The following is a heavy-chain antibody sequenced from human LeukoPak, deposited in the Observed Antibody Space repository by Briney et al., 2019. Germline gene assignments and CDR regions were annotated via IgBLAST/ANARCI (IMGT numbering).Heavy chain of an antibody. CDR3: ARVWRTYDYVWGSLHWFDP. CDR2: MNPNSANT. D-gene: IGHD3-16*01. Sequence: GASVKVSCKASGYTFTSYGISWVRQAPGQGLEWMGWMNPNSANTGYSQKFQGRVTFTRDTSISTAYMELSSLRSEDTAVYYCARVWRTYDYVWGSLHWFDPWGQGTLVTVSS. V-gene: IGHV1-8*03. CDR1: GYTFTSYG. J-gene: IGHJ5*02.